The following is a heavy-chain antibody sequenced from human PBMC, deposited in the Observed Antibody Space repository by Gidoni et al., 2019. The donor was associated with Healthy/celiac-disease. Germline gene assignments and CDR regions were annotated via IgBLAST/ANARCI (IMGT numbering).Heavy chain of an antibody. CDR1: GFTFDEYA. CDR2: ISWNSGSI. CDR3: AKDSGATYYYMDV. V-gene: IGHV3-9*01. Sequence: EVQLVESGGGLVQPGRSLRLSCAASGFTFDEYAMHWVRQAPGKGLEWVSGISWNSGSIGYADSVKGRFTISRDNAKNSLYLQMNSLRAEDTALYYCAKDSGATYYYMDVWGKGTTVTVSS. J-gene: IGHJ6*03. D-gene: IGHD7-27*01.